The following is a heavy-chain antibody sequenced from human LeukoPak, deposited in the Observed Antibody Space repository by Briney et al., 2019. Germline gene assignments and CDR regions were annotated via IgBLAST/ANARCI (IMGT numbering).Heavy chain of an antibody. D-gene: IGHD6-13*01. CDR2: IYYSGST. V-gene: IGHV4-31*03. CDR3: ARYLQQLSGFDP. Sequence: PSETLSLTCTVSGGSLSSGGYYWSWIRQHPGRGLEWFGYIYYSGSTYYNPSLKSRVTISVDTSKNQFSLKLSSVTAADTAVYYCARYLQQLSGFDPWGQGTLVTVSS. J-gene: IGHJ5*02. CDR1: GGSLSSGGYY.